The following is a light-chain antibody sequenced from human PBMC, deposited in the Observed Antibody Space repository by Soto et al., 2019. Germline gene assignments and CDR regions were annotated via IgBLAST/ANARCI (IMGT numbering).Light chain of an antibody. CDR1: QRISNS. CDR3: QQSYSAPLT. Sequence: DIQMTQSPSSLSACVGDRVTVTCRASQRISNSLNWYQQKPGQAPKLLIYTTSSLHSGVPSRSSGSGSWTDFTLTISSLQPEDFATYFCQQSYSAPLTFGGGTKVDIK. CDR2: TTS. V-gene: IGKV1-39*01. J-gene: IGKJ4*01.